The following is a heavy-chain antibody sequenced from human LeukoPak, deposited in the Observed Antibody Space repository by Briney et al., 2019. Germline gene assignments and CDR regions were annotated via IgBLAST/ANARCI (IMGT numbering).Heavy chain of an antibody. V-gene: IGHV4-59*01. D-gene: IGHD1-26*01. CDR3: ARDSPSGSYFDY. CDR2: IYYSGST. Sequence: PSETLSLTCTVSGGSISSYYWSWIRQPPGKGLEWIGYIYYSGSTNYNPSLKSRVTISVDTSKNQFSLKLSSVPAADTAVYYCARDSPSGSYFDYWGQGTLVTVSS. CDR1: GGSISSYY. J-gene: IGHJ4*02.